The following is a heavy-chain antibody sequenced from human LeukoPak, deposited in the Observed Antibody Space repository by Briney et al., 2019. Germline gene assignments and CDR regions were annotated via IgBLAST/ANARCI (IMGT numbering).Heavy chain of an antibody. CDR2: IFGLDDNT. CDR1: GFTFGRYA. CDR3: AKHQRKDYGDYSIDY. V-gene: IGHV3-23*01. Sequence: GSLRLSCAASGFTFGRYAMTWVRQAPGKGLEWVSAIFGLDDNTHYADSVKGRFTISRDKSKNTLYLQMDSLRVEDTAVYYCAKHQRKDYGDYSIDYWGQGTLVTVSS. D-gene: IGHD4-17*01. J-gene: IGHJ4*02.